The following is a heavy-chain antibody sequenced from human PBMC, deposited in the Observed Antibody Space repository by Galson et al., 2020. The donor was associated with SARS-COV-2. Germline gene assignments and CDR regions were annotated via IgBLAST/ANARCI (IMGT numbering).Heavy chain of an antibody. CDR3: ARRRGSAVNQEDGFDI. Sequence: GESLKISCYGSGYSFNNYWIGWVRQMSGKGLEWMGIIYPGDSDTTYSPSFRGQVTISADKSISTAYLQWSSLKASDTAMYYCARRRGSAVNQEDGFDIWGQGTMVTISS. CDR2: IYPGDSDT. CDR1: GYSFNNYW. J-gene: IGHJ3*02. V-gene: IGHV5-51*01. D-gene: IGHD2-15*01.